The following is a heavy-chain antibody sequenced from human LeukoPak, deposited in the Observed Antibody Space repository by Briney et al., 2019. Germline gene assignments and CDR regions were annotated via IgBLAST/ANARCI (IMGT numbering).Heavy chain of an antibody. CDR3: ARRVKRTAKSYDAFDI. J-gene: IGHJ3*02. CDR1: GYTFTGYY. V-gene: IGHV1-2*02. D-gene: IGHD6-13*01. Sequence: ASVKVSCKASGYTFTGYYMHWVRQAPGQGLEWMGWINPNSGGTNYAQKFQGRVTMTRDTSISTAYMELSRLRSDDTAVYYCARRVKRTAKSYDAFDIWGQGTMVTVSS. CDR2: INPNSGGT.